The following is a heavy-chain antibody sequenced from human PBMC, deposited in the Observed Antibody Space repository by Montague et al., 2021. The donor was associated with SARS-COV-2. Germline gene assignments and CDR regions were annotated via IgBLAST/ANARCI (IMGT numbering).Heavy chain of an antibody. CDR2: IYHSGST. J-gene: IGHJ4*02. Sequence: QSLVYAVSGGSISSSNWGSWVRQPPGKGLEWIGEIYHSGSTNYNPSLKSRVTMSVDRSTNQFSLRLNSVTAADSAVYYCARSPHIAGSGWPYYFDNWGQGTLVTVSA. CDR1: GGSISSSNW. CDR3: ARSPHIAGSGWPYYFDN. D-gene: IGHD6-19*01. V-gene: IGHV4-4*02.